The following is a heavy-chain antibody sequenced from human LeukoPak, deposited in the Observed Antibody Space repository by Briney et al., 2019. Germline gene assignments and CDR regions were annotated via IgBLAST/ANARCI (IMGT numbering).Heavy chain of an antibody. CDR2: ISGSGGST. CDR3: ASAASSGYYHFDY. CDR1: GFTFSSYA. J-gene: IGHJ4*02. Sequence: PGGSLRLSCAASGFTFSSYAMSWVRQAPGKGLEWVSAISGSGGSTYYADSVKGRFTISRDNSKNTLYLQMNSLRAEDTALYYCASAASSGYYHFDYWGQGALVTVSS. V-gene: IGHV3-23*01. D-gene: IGHD3-22*01.